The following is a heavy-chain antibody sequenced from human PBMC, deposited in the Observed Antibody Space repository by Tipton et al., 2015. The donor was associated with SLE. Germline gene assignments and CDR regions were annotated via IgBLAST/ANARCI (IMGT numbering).Heavy chain of an antibody. CDR1: GFPFSSYG. Sequence: SLRLSCAASGFPFSSYGMHWVRQAPGRGLEWVAFIRYDESHKFYADSVKGRFTVSRDNSRNIVYLQMDSLRIGDTAVYYCAKDWAQYVYGMDVWGQGTTVTVSS. CDR2: IRYDESHK. CDR3: AKDWAQYVYGMDV. V-gene: IGHV3-30*02. D-gene: IGHD2/OR15-2a*01. J-gene: IGHJ6*02.